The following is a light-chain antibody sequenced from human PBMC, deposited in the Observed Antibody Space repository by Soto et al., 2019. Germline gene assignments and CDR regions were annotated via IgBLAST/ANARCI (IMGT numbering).Light chain of an antibody. CDR1: SSDVGSYNF. V-gene: IGLV2-23*02. J-gene: IGLJ1*01. CDR2: EVS. CDR3: CADAGRTTYV. Sequence: QCALTQPASVSGAPGQSLTISCTRTSSDVGSYNFVSWYQQHPGKVPKVMIYEVSKRPSGVSDRFSGSKSGNTASLTISGLQAEDEADYYCCADAGRTTYVFGTGTKVTVL.